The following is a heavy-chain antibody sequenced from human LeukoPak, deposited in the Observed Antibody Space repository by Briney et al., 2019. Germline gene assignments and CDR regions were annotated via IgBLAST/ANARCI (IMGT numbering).Heavy chain of an antibody. D-gene: IGHD2-2*01. CDR3: ASIVVVPAASGISRIDC. V-gene: IGHV1-8*01. CDR1: GYTFTSYD. Sequence: ASVKVSCKASGYTFTSYDINWVRQATGQGLEWMGWMNPNSGNTGYAQKFQGRVTMTTNTSISTAYMELSSLRSEDTAVYYCASIVVVPAASGISRIDCCGQGTLVTVSS. J-gene: IGHJ4*02. CDR2: MNPNSGNT.